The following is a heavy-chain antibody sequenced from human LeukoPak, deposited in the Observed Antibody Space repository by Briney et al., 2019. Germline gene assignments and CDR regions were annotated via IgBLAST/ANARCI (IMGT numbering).Heavy chain of an antibody. V-gene: IGHV4-59*01. J-gene: IGHJ5*02. CDR3: ARQGEMDNWFDP. CDR1: GGSISSYY. D-gene: IGHD5-24*01. Sequence: PSETLSLTCTVSGGSISSYYWSWIRQPPGKGPEWIGYICYSGSTNYNPSLKSRVTISVDTSKNQFSLKLSSVTAADTAVYYCARQGEMDNWFDPWGQGTLVTVSS. CDR2: ICYSGST.